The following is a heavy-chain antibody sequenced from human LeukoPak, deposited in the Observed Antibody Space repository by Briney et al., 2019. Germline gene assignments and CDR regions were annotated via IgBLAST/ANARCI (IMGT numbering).Heavy chain of an antibody. CDR3: AKYGNSGWVIDN. CDR2: IYFAGAT. D-gene: IGHD6-19*01. V-gene: IGHV4-59*08. Sequence: SETLSLTCTVSGGSIGRNYWTWIRQPPGKGLEYMGDIYFAGATNYNPSLQSRVPISVDTSKNQFSLKMTTVTAADTAVYFCAKYGNSGWVIDNWGQGTLVTVSS. J-gene: IGHJ4*02. CDR1: GGSIGRNY.